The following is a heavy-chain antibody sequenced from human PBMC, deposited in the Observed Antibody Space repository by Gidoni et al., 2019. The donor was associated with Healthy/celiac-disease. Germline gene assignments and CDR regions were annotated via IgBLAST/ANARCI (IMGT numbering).Heavy chain of an antibody. J-gene: IGHJ6*02. Sequence: QVQLVESGGGVVQPGRSLRLSCAASGFTFSSYGMHWVRQAPGKGLGWVAVIWYDGSNKYYADSVKGRFTISRDNSKNTLYLQMNSLRAEDTAVYYCARGIAYYDFWSGPYYYGMDVWGQGTTVTVSS. D-gene: IGHD3-3*01. CDR2: IWYDGSNK. CDR3: ARGIAYYDFWSGPYYYGMDV. CDR1: GFTFSSYG. V-gene: IGHV3-33*01.